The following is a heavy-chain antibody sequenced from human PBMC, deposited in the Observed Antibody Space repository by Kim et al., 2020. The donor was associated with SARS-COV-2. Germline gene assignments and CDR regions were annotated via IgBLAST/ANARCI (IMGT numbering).Heavy chain of an antibody. J-gene: IGHJ6*02. CDR3: ARDYLYGMDV. D-gene: IGHD3-16*02. V-gene: IGHV4-59*01. Sequence: STNYNPSPQGQVTIPVDTSKNQFSLKLSSVTAADTAVYYCARDYLYGMDVWGQGTTVTVSS. CDR2: ST.